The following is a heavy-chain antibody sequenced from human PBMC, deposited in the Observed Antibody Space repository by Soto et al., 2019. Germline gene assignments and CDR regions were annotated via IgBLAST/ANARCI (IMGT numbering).Heavy chain of an antibody. D-gene: IGHD5-12*01. Sequence: QVQLQESGPGLVKPSQTLSLTCTVSGGSISSGGYYWSWIRQHPGKGLEWIGYIYYSGSTYYNPSLKSRVTISVDTSKTQFSLKLSSVTAADTAVYYCAREGGSGYDLGGWFDPWGQGTLVTVSS. V-gene: IGHV4-31*03. CDR2: IYYSGST. CDR3: AREGGSGYDLGGWFDP. CDR1: GGSISSGGYY. J-gene: IGHJ5*02.